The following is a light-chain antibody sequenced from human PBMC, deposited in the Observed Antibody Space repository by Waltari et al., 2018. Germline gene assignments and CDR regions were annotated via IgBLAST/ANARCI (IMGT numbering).Light chain of an antibody. Sequence: SYVVTQPPSVSVAPGETATITCGGDTIGPYSGPWYTQKAGQAPVLVFFYDRDRPSGIPDRFSGSNSGNTATLTISRVEAGDEARYYCHVWHPHVDPGVFGTGTEVTVL. V-gene: IGLV3-21*04. J-gene: IGLJ1*01. CDR3: HVWHPHVDPGV. CDR2: YDR. CDR1: TIGPYS.